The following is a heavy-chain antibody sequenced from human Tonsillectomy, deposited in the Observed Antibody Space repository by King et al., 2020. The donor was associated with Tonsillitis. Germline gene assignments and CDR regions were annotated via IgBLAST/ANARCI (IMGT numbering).Heavy chain of an antibody. D-gene: IGHD3-3*01. V-gene: IGHV3-15*01. CDR3: PTDVPYSVGALES. Sequence: VQLVESGGGLVKPGGSLRLSCVVSGFTFSNFWMTWVRQSPGKGLEWVGRIKSRVNGGTTDYAAPVKGRFTISRDDSRNMVYLQMNSLKIEDTAVYYCPTDVPYSVGALESWGQGSLVTVSS. CDR2: IKSRVNGGTT. CDR1: GFTFSNFW. J-gene: IGHJ5*02.